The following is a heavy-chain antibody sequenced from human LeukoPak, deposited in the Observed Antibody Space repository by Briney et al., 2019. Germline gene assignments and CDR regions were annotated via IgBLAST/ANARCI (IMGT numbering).Heavy chain of an antibody. J-gene: IGHJ4*02. CDR3: ARTYYYDSSGYYYRGYFDY. D-gene: IGHD3-22*01. V-gene: IGHV1-69*13. Sequence: WASVKVSCKASGGTFSSYAISWVRQAPGQGLEWMGGIIPIFGTANYAQKFQGRVTITADESTSTAYMELSSLRSEDTAAYYCARTYYYDSSGYYYRGYFDYWGQGTLVTVSS. CDR2: IIPIFGTA. CDR1: GGTFSSYA.